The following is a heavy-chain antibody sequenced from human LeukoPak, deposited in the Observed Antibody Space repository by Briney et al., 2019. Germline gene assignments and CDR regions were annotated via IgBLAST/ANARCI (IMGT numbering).Heavy chain of an antibody. CDR1: GGSISSYY. V-gene: IGHV4-34*01. D-gene: IGHD2-2*02. Sequence: SETLSLTCTVSGGSISSYYWSWIRQPPGKGLEWIGEINHSGSTNYNPSLKSRVTISVDTSKNQFSLKLSSVTAADTAVYYCARGRYCSSTSCYMVLADYWGQGTLVTVSS. CDR3: ARGRYCSSTSCYMVLADY. CDR2: INHSGST. J-gene: IGHJ4*02.